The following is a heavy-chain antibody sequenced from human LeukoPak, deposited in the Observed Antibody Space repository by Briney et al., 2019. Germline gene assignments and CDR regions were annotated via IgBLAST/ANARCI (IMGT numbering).Heavy chain of an antibody. D-gene: IGHD3-22*01. CDR1: GYTFTGYY. CDR3: ARADYYDSSGYFDC. Sequence: ASVKVSCKASGYTFTGYYMHWVRQAPGQGLEWMGRINPNRGGTNYAQKFQGRVTMTRDTSISTAYMELSRLRSDDTAVYYCARADYYDSSGYFDCWGQGTLVTVSS. CDR2: INPNRGGT. J-gene: IGHJ4*02. V-gene: IGHV1-2*06.